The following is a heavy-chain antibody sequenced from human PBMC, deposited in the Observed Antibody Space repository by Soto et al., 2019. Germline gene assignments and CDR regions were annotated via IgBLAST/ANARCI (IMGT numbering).Heavy chain of an antibody. CDR1: GYSFTSYW. CDR2: IYPGDSDT. Sequence: GESLKISCKGSGYSFTSYWIGWVRPMPGKGLEWMGIIYPGDSDTRYSPSLQGQVTISVDKSISTAYLQWSSLKATDTAMYYCARHAYDFWSGHPNPRYYYGMDVWGQGTTVTVSS. D-gene: IGHD3-3*01. J-gene: IGHJ6*02. CDR3: ARHAYDFWSGHPNPRYYYGMDV. V-gene: IGHV5-51*01.